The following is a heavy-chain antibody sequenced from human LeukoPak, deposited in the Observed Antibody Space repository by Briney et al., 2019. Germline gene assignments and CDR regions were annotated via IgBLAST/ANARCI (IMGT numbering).Heavy chain of an antibody. V-gene: IGHV4-34*01. CDR3: ARDHGSGSYYRANPNPFDY. Sequence: SETLSLTCAVYGGSFSGYYWSWIRQPPGKGLEWIGEINHSGSTNYNPTLKSRVTISVDTSKNQFSLKLSSVTAADTAVYYCARDHGSGSYYRANPNPFDYWGQGTLVTVSS. CDR2: INHSGST. J-gene: IGHJ4*02. CDR1: GGSFSGYY. D-gene: IGHD3-10*01.